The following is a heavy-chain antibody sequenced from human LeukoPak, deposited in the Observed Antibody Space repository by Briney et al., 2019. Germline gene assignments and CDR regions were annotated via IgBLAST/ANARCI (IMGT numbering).Heavy chain of an antibody. Sequence: SETLSLTCTVSGGSISSYYWSWIRQPAGKGLGWIGRIYTSGSTNYNPSLKSRVTMSVDTSKNQFSLKLSSVTAADTAVYYCASHSSGNFDYWGQGTLVTVSS. D-gene: IGHD3-22*01. CDR1: GGSISSYY. J-gene: IGHJ4*02. CDR3: ASHSSGNFDY. CDR2: IYTSGST. V-gene: IGHV4-4*07.